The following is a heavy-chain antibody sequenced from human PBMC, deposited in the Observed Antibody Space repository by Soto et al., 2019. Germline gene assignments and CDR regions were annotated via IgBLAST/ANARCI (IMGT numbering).Heavy chain of an antibody. CDR1: GGTFSSYA. D-gene: IGHD2-21*02. CDR3: GRGPLCGGDCLREFAQGSQVNWFDP. J-gene: IGHJ5*02. V-gene: IGHV1-69*01. CDR2: IIPIFGTA. Sequence: QVQLVQSGAEVKKPGSSVKVSCKASGGTFSSYAISWVRQAPGQGLEWMGGIIPIFGTANYAQKFQGRVTITADESTSTAYMELSSLRSADTAVYYCGRGPLCGGDCLREFAQGSQVNWFDPWGQGTLVTVSS.